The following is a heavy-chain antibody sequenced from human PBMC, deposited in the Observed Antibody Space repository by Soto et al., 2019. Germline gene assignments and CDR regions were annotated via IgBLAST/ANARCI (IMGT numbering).Heavy chain of an antibody. CDR3: ARGDQEISAAGNYYYCYMDV. CDR1: SGSISTSNW. D-gene: IGHD6-13*01. J-gene: IGHJ6*03. V-gene: IGHV4-4*02. CDR2: IYHSGST. Sequence: QVQLQESGPGLVKPSGTLSLTCAVSSGSISTSNWWSWVRQPPGKGLEWIGQIYHSGSTNYNPSLKSRVTISVDKSKNQFSLKLNSVTAADTAVYFCARGDQEISAAGNYYYCYMDVWGKGTTVTVSS.